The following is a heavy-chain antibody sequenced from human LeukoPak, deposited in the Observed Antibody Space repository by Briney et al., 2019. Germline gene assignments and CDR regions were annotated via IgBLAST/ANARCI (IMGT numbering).Heavy chain of an antibody. Sequence: PGRSLRLSCAASGYSFSSYGMHWVRQAPGKGLERVAFIRYDGSNKYYADSVKGRFTISRDNSKNTLYLQMNSLRAEDTAVYYCAKDLQVGWFGEIDYWGQGTLVTVSS. J-gene: IGHJ4*02. CDR3: AKDLQVGWFGEIDY. D-gene: IGHD3-10*01. CDR1: GYSFSSYG. CDR2: IRYDGSNK. V-gene: IGHV3-30*02.